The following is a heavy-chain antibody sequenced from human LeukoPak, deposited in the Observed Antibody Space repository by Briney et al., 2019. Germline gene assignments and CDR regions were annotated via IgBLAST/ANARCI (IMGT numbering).Heavy chain of an antibody. V-gene: IGHV3-48*03. CDR2: ISSSGSTI. D-gene: IGHD7-27*01. J-gene: IGHJ4*02. Sequence: PGGSLRLSCAASVFTFSSYEVNWVRQAEGKGLEWVSYISSSGSTIYYADSVKGRFTISRDNAKNSLYLQMNSLRAEDTAVYYCARGNWAEDGYFDYWGQGTLVTVSS. CDR3: ARGNWAEDGYFDY. CDR1: VFTFSSYE.